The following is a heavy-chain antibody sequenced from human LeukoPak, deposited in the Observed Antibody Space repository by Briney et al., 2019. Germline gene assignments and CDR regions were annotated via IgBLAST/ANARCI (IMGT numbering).Heavy chain of an antibody. CDR1: GFTVSSNY. CDR2: IYSGGST. J-gene: IGHJ6*02. D-gene: IGHD3-22*01. CDR3: AKDYYYEVYGMDV. V-gene: IGHV3-66*01. Sequence: GRSLRLSCAASGFTVSSNYMSWVRQAPGKGLEWVSVIYSGGSTYYADSVKGRFTISRDNSKNTLYLQMNSLRAEDTAVYYCAKDYYYEVYGMDVWGQGTTVTVSS.